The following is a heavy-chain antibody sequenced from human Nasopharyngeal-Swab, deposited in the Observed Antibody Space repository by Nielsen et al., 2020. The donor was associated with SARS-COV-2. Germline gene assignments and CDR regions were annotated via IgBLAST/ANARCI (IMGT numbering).Heavy chain of an antibody. J-gene: IGHJ4*02. Sequence: WIRQPPGQGLEWVSYISSSGSTIYYADSVKGRFTISRDNAKNSLYLQMNSLRAEDTAVYYCARQYCSSTSCYAGAYFDYWGQGTLVNVSS. CDR2: ISSSGSTI. CDR3: ARQYCSSTSCYAGAYFDY. D-gene: IGHD2-2*01. V-gene: IGHV3-48*03.